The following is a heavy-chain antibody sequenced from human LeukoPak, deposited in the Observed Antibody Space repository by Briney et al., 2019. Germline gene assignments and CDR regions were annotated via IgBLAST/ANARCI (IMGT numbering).Heavy chain of an antibody. Sequence: SETLSLTCTVSGGSISTYYWTWIRQPAGKGLEWIGRIYSSGTTNYNPSLKSRVTMSVDTSKKQFSLKLSSVTAADTAVYYCARESGSYKYYFDYWGQGTLVTVSS. V-gene: IGHV4-4*07. CDR3: ARESGSYKYYFDY. CDR1: GGSISTYY. CDR2: IYSSGTT. J-gene: IGHJ4*02. D-gene: IGHD1-26*01.